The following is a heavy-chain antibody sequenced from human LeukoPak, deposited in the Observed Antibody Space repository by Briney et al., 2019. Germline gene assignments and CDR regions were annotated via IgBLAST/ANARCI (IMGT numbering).Heavy chain of an antibody. Sequence: ETLSLTCTVSGGSISSSSYYWGWIRQPPGKGLEWVANIKQDGSEKYYVDSVKGRFTISRDNAKNSLYLQMNSLRAEDTAVYYCARVGRYCSGTSCYLYGMDVWGQGTTVTVSS. CDR2: IKQDGSEK. D-gene: IGHD2-2*01. CDR3: ARVGRYCSGTSCYLYGMDV. J-gene: IGHJ6*02. V-gene: IGHV3-7*01. CDR1: GGSISSSSYY.